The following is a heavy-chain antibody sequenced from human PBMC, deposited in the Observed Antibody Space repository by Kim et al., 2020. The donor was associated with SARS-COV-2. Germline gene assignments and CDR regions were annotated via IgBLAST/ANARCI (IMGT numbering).Heavy chain of an antibody. V-gene: IGHV4-59*08. CDR2: IYYSGST. D-gene: IGHD6-19*01. CDR1: GGSISSYY. CDR3: ARIAVAAYPEYYYYGMDV. Sequence: SETLSLTCTVSGGSISSYYWSWIRQPPGKGLEWIGYIYYSGSTNYNPSLKSRVTISVDTSKSQFSLKLSSVTAADTAVYYCARIAVAAYPEYYYYGMDVWGQGTTVTVSS. J-gene: IGHJ6*02.